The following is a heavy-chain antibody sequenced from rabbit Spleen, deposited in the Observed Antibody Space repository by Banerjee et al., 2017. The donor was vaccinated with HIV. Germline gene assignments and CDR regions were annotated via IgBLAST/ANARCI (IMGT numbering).Heavy chain of an antibody. J-gene: IGHJ4*01. Sequence: QSLEESGGDLVKPGASLTLTCTASGFSFSSDYDMCWVRQAPGKGLELIACIYRGGTNTYYATWAKGRFTISKTSSTTVTLQMTSLTAADTATYFCARDADDTSRYYFDFWGQGTLVTVS. CDR2: IYRGGTNT. D-gene: IGHD1-1*01. CDR1: GFSFSSDYD. CDR3: ARDADDTSRYYFDF. V-gene: IGHV1S40*01.